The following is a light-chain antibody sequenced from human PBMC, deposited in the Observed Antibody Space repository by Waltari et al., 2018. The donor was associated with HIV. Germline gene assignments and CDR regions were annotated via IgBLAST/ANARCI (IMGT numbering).Light chain of an antibody. V-gene: IGLV2-11*01. CDR3: SSYAGRDTPNWV. CDR1: SSDVGHYNY. J-gene: IGLJ3*02. Sequence: GSPGQSVTISCPGTSSDVGHYNYVSWYRQYPGTAPKLIIFDVNKRPSGIPDRFSGSKSGNTASLTISGLQGEDEADYYCSSYAGRDTPNWVFGGGTKLTVL. CDR2: DVN.